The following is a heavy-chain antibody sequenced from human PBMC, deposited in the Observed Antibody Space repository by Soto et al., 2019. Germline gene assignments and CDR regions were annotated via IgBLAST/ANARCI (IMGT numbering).Heavy chain of an antibody. V-gene: IGHV3-30*09. J-gene: IGHJ4*02. Sequence: QVQLVESGGGVVQPGRSLRLSCAASGFTFSPYAMHWVRQAPGKGLEWVAVISYDGNNKNYADSVKGRLAISRDNSRNTLYVQMNSLRAEDTAVYYCARARLDTPALDYWGQGTLVTVSS. CDR1: GFTFSPYA. CDR3: ARARLDTPALDY. D-gene: IGHD2-2*01. CDR2: ISYDGNNK.